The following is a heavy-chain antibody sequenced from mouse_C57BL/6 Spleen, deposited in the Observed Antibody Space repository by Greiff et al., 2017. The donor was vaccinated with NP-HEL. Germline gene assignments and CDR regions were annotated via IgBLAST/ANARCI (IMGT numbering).Heavy chain of an antibody. D-gene: IGHD2-1*01. CDR3: AVYYGNFYYFDY. J-gene: IGHJ2*01. CDR1: GYTFTSYW. V-gene: IGHV1-64*01. CDR2: IHPNSGST. Sequence: QVQLKRPGAELVKPGASVKLSCKASGYTFTSYWMHWVKQRPGQGLEWIGMIHPNSGSTNYNEKFKSKATLTVDKSSSTAYMQLSSLTSEDSAVYYCAVYYGNFYYFDYWGQGTTLTVSS.